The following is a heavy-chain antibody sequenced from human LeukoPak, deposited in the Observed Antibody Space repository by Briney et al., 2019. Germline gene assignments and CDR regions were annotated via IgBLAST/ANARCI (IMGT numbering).Heavy chain of an antibody. CDR3: ARALAVVVLSETLDY. Sequence: ASVKLCLTAAGSTFTSYNMDLNRHAPGPGLERMGITNTSSSSTSYAQWFQGRVTMTRDTSTSTVYMELSSLRSEDTAVYYCARALAVVVLSETLDYWGRGTLDTVSS. CDR2: TNTSSSST. V-gene: IGHV1-46*01. J-gene: IGHJ4*02. CDR1: GSTFTSYN. D-gene: IGHD6-19*01.